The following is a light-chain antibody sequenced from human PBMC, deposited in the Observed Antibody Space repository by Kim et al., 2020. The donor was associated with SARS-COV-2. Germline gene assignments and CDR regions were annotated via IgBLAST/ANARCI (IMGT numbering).Light chain of an antibody. CDR3: AAWDDSLNGWV. Sequence: GQRVTISCSGSSSNIGSNAVIWYQQLPGTAPKLLMYSNNQRPSGVPDRFSGSKSGTSASLAISGLQSEDEADYFCAAWDDSLNGWVFGGGTKLTVL. CDR2: SNN. CDR1: SSNIGSNA. V-gene: IGLV1-44*01. J-gene: IGLJ3*02.